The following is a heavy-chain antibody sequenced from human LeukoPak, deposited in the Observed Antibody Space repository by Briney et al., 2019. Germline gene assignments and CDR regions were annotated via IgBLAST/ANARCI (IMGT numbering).Heavy chain of an antibody. CDR2: IYYSGST. D-gene: IGHD3-22*01. Sequence: SETLSLTCTVSGGSVSIGIYDWSWIRQPPGKGLEWIGYIYYSGSTNYNPSLKSRVTISVDTSKNQFSLKLSSVTAADTAVYYCATAISGYKPLYDSTGYHGDYCLYWGQGTLVTVSS. CDR1: GGSVSIGIYD. V-gene: IGHV4-61*01. J-gene: IGHJ4*02. CDR3: ATAISGYKPLYDSTGYHGDYCLY.